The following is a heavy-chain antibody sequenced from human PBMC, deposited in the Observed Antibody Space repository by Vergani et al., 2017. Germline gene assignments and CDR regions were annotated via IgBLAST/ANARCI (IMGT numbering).Heavy chain of an antibody. V-gene: IGHV1-2*02. CDR1: GYTFTGYY. J-gene: IGHJ3*02. CDR3: ARLRGPGYSSGWYQVGRAFDI. Sequence: QVQLVQSGAEVKKPGASVKVSCKASGYTFTGYYMHWVRQAPGQGLEWMGWINPNSGGTNYAQKFQGRVTMTRDTSISTAYMELSRLRSDDTAVYYCARLRGPGYSSGWYQVGRAFDIWGQGTMVTVSS. D-gene: IGHD6-19*01. CDR2: INPNSGGT.